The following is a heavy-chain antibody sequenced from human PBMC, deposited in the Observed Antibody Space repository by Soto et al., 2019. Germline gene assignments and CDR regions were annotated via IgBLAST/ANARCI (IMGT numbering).Heavy chain of an antibody. D-gene: IGHD6-13*01. CDR3: ARDGAAAGYYYGMDV. J-gene: IGHJ6*02. V-gene: IGHV4-59*01. CDR2: IYYSGST. Sequence: SETLSLTCTVSGGSISSYYWSWFRQPPGKGLEWIGYIYYSGSTNYNPSLKSRVTISVDTSKNQFSLKLSSVTAADTAVYYCARDGAAAGYYYGMDVWGQGTTVTVSS. CDR1: GGSISSYY.